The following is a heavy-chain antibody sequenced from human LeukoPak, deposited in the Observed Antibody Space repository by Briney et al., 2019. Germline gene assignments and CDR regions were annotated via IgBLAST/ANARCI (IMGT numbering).Heavy chain of an antibody. CDR1: GFTFSNYC. Sequence: PGGSLRLSCTASGFTFSNYCMHWVRQTPGKGLIWVSRICPGGTITNYADSVKGRFTISRDNSKNTLYLQMNSLRAEDTAVYYCARGSGHFRGFDYWGQGTLVTVSS. J-gene: IGHJ4*02. D-gene: IGHD6-19*01. CDR3: ARGSGHFRGFDY. CDR2: ICPGGTIT. V-gene: IGHV3-74*01.